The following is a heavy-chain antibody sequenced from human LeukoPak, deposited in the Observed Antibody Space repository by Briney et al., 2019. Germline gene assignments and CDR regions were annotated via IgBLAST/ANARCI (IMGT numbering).Heavy chain of an antibody. CDR3: ARDYHDSSGFV. CDR2: IKQDGSEK. V-gene: IGHV3-7*01. CDR1: GFTFSDYW. J-gene: IGHJ4*02. D-gene: IGHD3-22*01. Sequence: PGGSLRLSCAASGFTFSDYWMSWVRQAPGKGLEWVANIKQDGSEKYYVDSMKGRFTISRDNAKNSLYLQMNSLRAEDTGVYYCARDYHDSSGFVWGQGTLVTVSS.